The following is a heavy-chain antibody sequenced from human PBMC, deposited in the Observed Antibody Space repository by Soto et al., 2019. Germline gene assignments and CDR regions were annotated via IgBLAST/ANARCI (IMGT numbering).Heavy chain of an antibody. CDR1: GDAISHFY. Sequence: TLSLTCSVSGDAISHFYWSWIRPTPGRGLEWIGCVHESGSTDYNPSLKGRVTISLHTSKSQFSLSLRSATAADTATYYCARGTRALITSFFAYWGQGSPVTVSS. V-gene: IGHV4-59*03. J-gene: IGHJ4*02. CDR3: ARGTRALITSFFAY. D-gene: IGHD1-20*01. CDR2: VHESGST.